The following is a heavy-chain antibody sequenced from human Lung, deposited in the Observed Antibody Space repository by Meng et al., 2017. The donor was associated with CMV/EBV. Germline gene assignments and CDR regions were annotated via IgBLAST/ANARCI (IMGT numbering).Heavy chain of an antibody. CDR3: ARDRTGDCSSTSCYNYYYYYGMDV. V-gene: IGHV1-69*05. CDR2: IIPTFSIA. D-gene: IGHD2-2*02. Sequence: SXXVSXKASGGTFSSYAFSWVRQAPGQGLEWMGGIIPTFSIANYAQKFQGRVTITTDESTSTAYMELSSLRTEDTAVYYCARDRTGDCSSTSCYNYYYYYGMDVWGQGTTVTVSS. J-gene: IGHJ6*02. CDR1: GGTFSSYA.